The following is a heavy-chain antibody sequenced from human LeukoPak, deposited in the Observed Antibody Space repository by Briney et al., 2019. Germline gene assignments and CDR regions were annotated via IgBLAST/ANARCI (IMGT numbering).Heavy chain of an antibody. V-gene: IGHV3-64*01. J-gene: IGHJ4*02. CDR3: ARGYCSSTSCPYYFDY. Sequence: PGGSLRLSCAASGFTFSSYAMHWVRQAPGKGLEYVSAISSNGGSTYYANSVKGRFTISRDNSKNTLYLQMGNLRAEDMAVYYCARGYCSSTSCPYYFDYWGQGTLVTVSS. CDR1: GFTFSSYA. D-gene: IGHD2-2*01. CDR2: ISSNGGST.